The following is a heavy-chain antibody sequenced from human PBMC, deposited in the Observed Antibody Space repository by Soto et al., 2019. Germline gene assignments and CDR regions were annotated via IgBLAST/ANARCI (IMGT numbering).Heavy chain of an antibody. CDR3: ARVLDTAMVGYDAFDI. J-gene: IGHJ3*02. CDR2: IWYDGSNK. D-gene: IGHD5-18*01. V-gene: IGHV3-33*01. CDR1: GFTFSSYG. Sequence: GGSLRLSCAASGFTFSSYGMHWVRQAPGKGLEWVAVIWYDGSNKYYADSVKGRFTISRDNSKNTLYLQMNSLRAEDTAVYYCARVLDTAMVGYDAFDIWGQGTMVTVSS.